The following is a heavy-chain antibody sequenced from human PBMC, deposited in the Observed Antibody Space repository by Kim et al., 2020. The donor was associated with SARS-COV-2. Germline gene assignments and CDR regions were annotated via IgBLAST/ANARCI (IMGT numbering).Heavy chain of an antibody. D-gene: IGHD3-22*01. V-gene: IGHV3-53*01. CDR3: ARDRAMAYDSSGYFDY. Sequence: GGSLRLSCAASGFTVSSNYMSWVRQAPGKGLEWVSVIYSGGSTYYADSVKGRFTISRDNSKNTLYLQMNSLRAEDTAVYYCARDRAMAYDSSGYFDYWGQGTLVTVSS. CDR2: IYSGGST. J-gene: IGHJ4*02. CDR1: GFTVSSNY.